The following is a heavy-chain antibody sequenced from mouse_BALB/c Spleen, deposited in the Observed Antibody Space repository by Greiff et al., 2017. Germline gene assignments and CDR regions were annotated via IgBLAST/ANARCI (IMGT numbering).Heavy chain of an antibody. J-gene: IGHJ3*01. D-gene: IGHD2-1*01. CDR1: EFEFPSHD. CDR3: ARSTKVWFAY. Sequence: EVQVVESGGGLVQPGESLTLSCASNEFEFPSHDVSWVRQTPGKRLELVAAINSDGGSTYYPDTMERRFIISRDNTKKTLYLQMSSRRSEDTALYYCARSTKVWFAYWGQGTLVTVSA. CDR2: INSDGGST. V-gene: IGHV5-2*01.